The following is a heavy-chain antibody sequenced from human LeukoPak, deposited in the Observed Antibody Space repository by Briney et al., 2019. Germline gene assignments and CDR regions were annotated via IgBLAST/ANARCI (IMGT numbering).Heavy chain of an antibody. J-gene: IGHJ1*01. CDR1: GFTFTDYY. V-gene: IGHV3-11*01. CDR2: ITNSGTTI. Sequence: GSLRLSCAASGFTFTDYYMSWIRQAPGKGLEWVSYITNSGTTIYYADSVKGRFTISRDNTKNSLYLQTNSLRAEDTAVYYCARDGHYDILTGYFQDWGQGTLVTVSS. CDR3: ARDGHYDILTGYFQD. D-gene: IGHD3-9*01.